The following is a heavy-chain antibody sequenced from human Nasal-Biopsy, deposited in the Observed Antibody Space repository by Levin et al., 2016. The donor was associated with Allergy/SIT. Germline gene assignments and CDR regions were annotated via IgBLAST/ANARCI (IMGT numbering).Heavy chain of an antibody. CDR1: GFSFSNSA. D-gene: IGHD2-15*01. Sequence: GESLKISCAASGFSFSNSAMNWVRQAPGKGLEWVSGISGNSAGLYYADSVKGRFTISRDNSKNTMFLQMNSLRAEDTAVYYCVKDRCAAGTCFTDFEYWGQGTLVSVSS. CDR2: ISGNSAGL. CDR3: VKDRCAAGTCFTDFEY. J-gene: IGHJ4*02. V-gene: IGHV3-23*01.